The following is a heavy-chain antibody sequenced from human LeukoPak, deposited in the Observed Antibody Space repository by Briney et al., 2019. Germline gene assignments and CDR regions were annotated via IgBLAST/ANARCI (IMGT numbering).Heavy chain of an antibody. CDR1: GFTFSDYY. Sequence: GGSLRLSCAASGFTFSDYYMSWIRQAPGKGLEWISYISNSGTTIHYEDSVKGRFTISRDNAKNSLFLQMNSLRAEDTAVYYCARDKGDAFDIWGQGTMVTVSS. J-gene: IGHJ3*02. CDR2: ISNSGTTI. V-gene: IGHV3-11*04. CDR3: ARDKGDAFDI.